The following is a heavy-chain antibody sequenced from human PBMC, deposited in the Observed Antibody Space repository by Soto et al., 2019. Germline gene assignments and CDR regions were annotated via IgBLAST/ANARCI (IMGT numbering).Heavy chain of an antibody. V-gene: IGHV3-33*01. D-gene: IGHD2-2*01. CDR3: ARGTQIPDIVVAVAHHFDY. Sequence: GGSLRLSCAASGFTFSSYGMHWVRQAPGKGLEWVAVIWYDGSNKYYADSVKGRFTISRDNSKNTLYLQMNSQRAEDTAVYYCARGTQIPDIVVAVAHHFDYWGQGTLVTVSS. CDR1: GFTFSSYG. CDR2: IWYDGSNK. J-gene: IGHJ4*02.